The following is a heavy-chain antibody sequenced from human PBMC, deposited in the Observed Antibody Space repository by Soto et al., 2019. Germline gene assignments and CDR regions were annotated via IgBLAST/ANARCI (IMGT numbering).Heavy chain of an antibody. D-gene: IGHD2-2*01. CDR2: ISGSGGST. V-gene: IGHV3-23*01. J-gene: IGHJ4*02. Sequence: SLRLSCAASGFTFSSYSMNWVRQAPGKGLEWVSAISGSGGSTYYADSVKGRFTISRDNSKNTLYLQMNSLRAEDTAVYYCAKGYCSSTSCLDFDYWGQGTLVTVSS. CDR1: GFTFSSYS. CDR3: AKGYCSSTSCLDFDY.